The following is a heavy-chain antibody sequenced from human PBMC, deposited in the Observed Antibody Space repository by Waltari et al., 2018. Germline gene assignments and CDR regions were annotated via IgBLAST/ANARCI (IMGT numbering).Heavy chain of an antibody. V-gene: IGHV4-38-2*01. Sequence: QVQLQESGPGLVKPSETLSLTCAVSGYSISSGYYWGWIRQPPGKGLEWIGSIYHSWSTDYNPSLKGRVTISVDTSKNQFSLKLSSVTAADMAVYYCARSSSGWYDYWGQGTLVTVSS. J-gene: IGHJ4*02. D-gene: IGHD6-19*01. CDR2: IYHSWST. CDR1: GYSISSGYY. CDR3: ARSSSGWYDY.